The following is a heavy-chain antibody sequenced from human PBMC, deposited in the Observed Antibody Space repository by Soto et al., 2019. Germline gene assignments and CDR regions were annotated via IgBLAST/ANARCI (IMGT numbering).Heavy chain of an antibody. CDR2: INHSGST. V-gene: IGHV4-34*01. CDR1: GGSFNGYY. Sequence: PSETLSLTCAVYGGSFNGYYWNWIRQPPGKGLEWIGEINHSGSTNYNPSLKSRVTISVDTSKNQFSLSLSSVTAADTAVYYCARGFAIGWYTYYFDYWGQGPLVTVS. D-gene: IGHD6-19*01. CDR3: ARGFAIGWYTYYFDY. J-gene: IGHJ4*02.